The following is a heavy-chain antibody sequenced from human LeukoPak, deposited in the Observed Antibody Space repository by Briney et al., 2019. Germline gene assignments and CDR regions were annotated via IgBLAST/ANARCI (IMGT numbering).Heavy chain of an antibody. CDR1: GVSISSYY. D-gene: IGHD5-18*01. V-gene: IGHV4-59*01. J-gene: IGHJ5*02. CDR2: ISNSGST. CDR3: SRGGYIYGGHNWFDP. Sequence: SETLSLTCSVSGVSISSYYWSCMRHPPGKGLEGIGYISNSGSTNYNPSLKSRVTISVDTSKNQFSLRLRSVTAADTAVYYCSRGGYIYGGHNWFDPWGQGTLVTVSS.